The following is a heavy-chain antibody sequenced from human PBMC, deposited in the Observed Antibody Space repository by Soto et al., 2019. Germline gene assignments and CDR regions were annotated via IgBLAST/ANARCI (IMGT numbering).Heavy chain of an antibody. D-gene: IGHD1-1*01. V-gene: IGHV4-34*01. CDR1: GGFVSSGSYY. CDR3: ARVERGAATTVVDAFDI. J-gene: IGHJ3*02. CDR2: MSHSGGT. Sequence: QVQLQQWGAGLLKPSETLSLTCAVYGGFVSSGSYYWSWIRQPPGKVLEWIGAMSHSGGTHFNPSRQSRVTMSVDTSKNQFSLKMSSVTAADTALYYCARVERGAATTVVDAFDIWGPGTMVTVSS.